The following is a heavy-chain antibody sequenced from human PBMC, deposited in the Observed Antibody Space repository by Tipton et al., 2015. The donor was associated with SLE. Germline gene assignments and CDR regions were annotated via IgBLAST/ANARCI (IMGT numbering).Heavy chain of an antibody. Sequence: GLVKPSETLSLTCAVYGGSFSGYYWSWIRQPPGKGLEWIGEINHSGSTNYNPSLKSRVTISVDTSKNQFSLKLSSVTAADTAVYYCARGLGSGYCSSTSCEGDYWGQGTLVTVSS. D-gene: IGHD2-2*01. CDR1: GGSFSGYY. CDR3: ARGLGSGYCSSTSCEGDY. J-gene: IGHJ4*02. CDR2: INHSGST. V-gene: IGHV4-34*01.